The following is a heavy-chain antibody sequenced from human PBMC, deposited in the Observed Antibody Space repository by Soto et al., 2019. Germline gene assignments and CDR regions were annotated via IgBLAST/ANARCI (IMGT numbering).Heavy chain of an antibody. CDR3: ARDSSGYYYYYYGMDV. V-gene: IGHV3-7*03. CDR1: GFTFSSYW. D-gene: IGHD3-22*01. J-gene: IGHJ6*02. Sequence: EVHLVESGGGLVQPGGSLRLSCAASGFTFSSYWMTWVRQAPGKGLEWVASIKLDGSEKYYVDSVKGRFTISRDNAKNSLYLQMNSLSAEDTAVYYCARDSSGYYYYYYGMDVWGQGTTVTVSS. CDR2: IKLDGSEK.